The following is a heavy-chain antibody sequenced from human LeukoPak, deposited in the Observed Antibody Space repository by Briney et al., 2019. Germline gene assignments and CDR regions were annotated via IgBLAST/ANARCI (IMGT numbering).Heavy chain of an antibody. D-gene: IGHD2-2*01. CDR2: INPGDSDT. J-gene: IGHJ6*02. Sequence: GESLKISCKGSGYSFTSYWIGWVRQMPGKGLEWIGTINPGDSDTRYSPSCQGQVTISAEKSISTAYLQWSSLKASDTAMYYCAKGLGYCSSTSCYNYYFGMDVWGQGTTVTVSS. V-gene: IGHV5-51*01. CDR3: AKGLGYCSSTSCYNYYFGMDV. CDR1: GYSFTSYW.